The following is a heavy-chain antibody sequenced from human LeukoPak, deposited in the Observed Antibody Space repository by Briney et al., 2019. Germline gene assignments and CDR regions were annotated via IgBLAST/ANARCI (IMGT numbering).Heavy chain of an antibody. CDR1: GGTFSSYA. CDR3: ARRYINSWFLDY. Sequence: ASVKVSCKASGGTFSSYAISWVRQAPGQGLEWMGIIDPSGGPPNYAQRLQGRVTMTCDTSTSTVYMELSSLTSEDTAVYYCARRYINSWFLDYWGQGTLVTVSS. J-gene: IGHJ4*02. D-gene: IGHD6-13*01. CDR2: IDPSGGPP. V-gene: IGHV1-46*01.